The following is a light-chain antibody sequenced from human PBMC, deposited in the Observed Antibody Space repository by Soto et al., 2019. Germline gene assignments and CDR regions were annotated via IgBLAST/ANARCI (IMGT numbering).Light chain of an antibody. V-gene: IGKV1-16*02. Sequence: DIQMTQSPSSLSASVGDRVIITCRASHDIGNKIAWFQQKPGKGPKFLIYDASILQSGVPSKFSGGRSATDFTLTISNLRPEDFATYYCQQYHVYPLTFGGGTKLEIK. CDR1: HDIGNK. CDR2: DAS. J-gene: IGKJ4*01. CDR3: QQYHVYPLT.